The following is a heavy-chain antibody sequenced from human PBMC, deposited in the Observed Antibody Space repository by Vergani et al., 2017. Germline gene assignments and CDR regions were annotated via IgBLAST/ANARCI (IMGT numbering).Heavy chain of an antibody. D-gene: IGHD3-10*01. CDR3: AKVWFGELLSPMDFDY. CDR2: IIPIFGTA. V-gene: IGHV1-69*01. Sequence: QVQLVQSGAEVKKPGSSVKVSCKASGGTFSSYAISWVRQAPGQGLEWMGGIIPIFGTANYAQKFQGRVTITADESTSTAYMELSSLRSEDTAVYYCAKVWFGELLSPMDFDYWGQGTLVTVSS. CDR1: GGTFSSYA. J-gene: IGHJ4*02.